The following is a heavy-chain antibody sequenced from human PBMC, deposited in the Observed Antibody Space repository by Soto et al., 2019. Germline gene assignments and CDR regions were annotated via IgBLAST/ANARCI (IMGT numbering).Heavy chain of an antibody. Sequence: PSETLSLTCTVSGGSISSYFWSWIRQPPGKGLEWIGYIYYSESTNYNPSLKGRVTMSVDTSKNQFSLKLTSVNTADAAIYYCKRGGDPYKTGHWGQGTLVTVSS. CDR1: GGSISSYF. D-gene: IGHD2-21*01. CDR3: KRGGDPYKTGH. J-gene: IGHJ4*02. CDR2: IYYSEST. V-gene: IGHV4-59*01.